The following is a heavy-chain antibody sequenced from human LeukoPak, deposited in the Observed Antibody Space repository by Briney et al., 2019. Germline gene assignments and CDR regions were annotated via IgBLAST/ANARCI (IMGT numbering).Heavy chain of an antibody. CDR3: SRVGKFFWDFDY. CDR2: IRSKTYGGTT. CDR1: GFTFTAYT. V-gene: IGHV3-49*04. D-gene: IGHD3-3*01. J-gene: IGHJ4*02. Sequence: GGSLRLSCAASGFTFTAYTINWVRQAPGKGLEWVGFIRSKTYGGTTEYAASVKGRFTISRDDSKSIAYLQMNSLKTEDTAVYYCSRVGKFFWDFDYWGQGTLVTVSS.